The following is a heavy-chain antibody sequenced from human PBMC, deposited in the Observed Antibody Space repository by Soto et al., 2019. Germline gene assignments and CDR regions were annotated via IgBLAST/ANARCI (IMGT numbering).Heavy chain of an antibody. CDR2: ISAYNGNT. CDR1: GYTFTSYG. Sequence: ASVKVSCKASGYTFTSYGISWVRQAPGQGLEWMGWISAYNGNTNYAQKLQGRVTMTTDTSTSTAYMELGSLRSDDTAVYYCARYDRSPTVTDAFDIWGQGTMVTVSS. CDR3: ARYDRSPTVTDAFDI. J-gene: IGHJ3*02. V-gene: IGHV1-18*04. D-gene: IGHD4-17*01.